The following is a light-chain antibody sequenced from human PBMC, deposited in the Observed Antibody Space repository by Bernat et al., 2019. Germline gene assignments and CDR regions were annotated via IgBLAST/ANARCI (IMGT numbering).Light chain of an antibody. V-gene: IGKV3-11*01. CDR2: DAS. J-gene: IGKJ3*01. CDR3: QQRSNWLFT. CDR1: QSVSSY. Sequence: EIVLTQSPGTLSLSPGERATLSCRASQSVSSYLAWYQHKPGQAPRLLIYDASNRATGIPARFSGSGSGTDFTLTISSLEPEDFAVYYCQQRSNWLFTFGPGTKVHIK.